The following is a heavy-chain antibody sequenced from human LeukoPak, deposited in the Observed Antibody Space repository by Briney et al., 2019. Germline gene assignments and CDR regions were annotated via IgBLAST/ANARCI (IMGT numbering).Heavy chain of an antibody. D-gene: IGHD3-10*01. J-gene: IGHJ4*02. CDR3: TRGPMVRGVVDY. CDR1: GFTFGNYA. Sequence: GGSLRLSCTASGFTFGNYALSWVRQAPEKGLEWVGFIRSKAHGGTTDYAASVRGRFSISRDDSKSIAYLQMSSLKTEDTAVYYCTRGPMVRGVVDYWGQGTLVTVSS. V-gene: IGHV3-49*04. CDR2: IRSKAHGGTT.